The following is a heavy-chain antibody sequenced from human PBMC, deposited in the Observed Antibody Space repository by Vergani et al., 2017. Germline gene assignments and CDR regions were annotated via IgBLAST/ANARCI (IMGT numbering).Heavy chain of an antibody. D-gene: IGHD2-15*01. CDR3: ARRDRGHYYYMDV. J-gene: IGHJ6*03. V-gene: IGHV3-33*01. Sequence: VQLVESGGGVVQPGRSLRLSCAASGFTFSSYGMHWVRQAPGKGLEWVAVIWYDGSNKYYADSVKGRFTISRDNSKNTLYLQMNSLRAEDTAVYYCARRDRGHYYYMDVWGKGTTVTVSS. CDR1: GFTFSSYG. CDR2: IWYDGSNK.